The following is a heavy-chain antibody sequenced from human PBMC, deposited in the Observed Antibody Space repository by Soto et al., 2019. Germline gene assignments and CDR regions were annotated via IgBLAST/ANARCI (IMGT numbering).Heavy chain of an antibody. D-gene: IGHD6-19*01. Sequence: GESLKISCQGSGYGFTTYWITWVRQMPGKGLEWMGRIDPRDSSTTYRKSFQGHVTISADKYSSTAYLQWSSLKASDTAMYYCAIRQVAVAGTGWFDPWGQGTLVTVSS. J-gene: IGHJ5*02. CDR1: GYGFTTYW. CDR3: AIRQVAVAGTGWFDP. V-gene: IGHV5-10-1*01. CDR2: IDPRDSST.